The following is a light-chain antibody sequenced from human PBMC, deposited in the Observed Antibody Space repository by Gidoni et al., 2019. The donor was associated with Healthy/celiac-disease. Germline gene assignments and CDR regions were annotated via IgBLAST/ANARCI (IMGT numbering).Light chain of an antibody. V-gene: IGLV3-1*01. J-gene: IGLJ2*01. Sequence: SYERTQPPSVSVSPGQTASLPCSGDKLGDKYACWYQQKPGQSPVLVIYQDSKRPSGIPERFSGSNSGNTATLTISGTQAMDEADYYCQAWDSSNVVFGGGTKLSVL. CDR1: KLGDKY. CDR2: QDS. CDR3: QAWDSSNVV.